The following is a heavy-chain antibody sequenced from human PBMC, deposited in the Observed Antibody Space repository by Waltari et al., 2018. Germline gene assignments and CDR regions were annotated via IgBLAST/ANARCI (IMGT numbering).Heavy chain of an antibody. J-gene: IGHJ4*02. CDR3: ARSYYYDSRTFDY. D-gene: IGHD3-22*01. V-gene: IGHV3-7*01. CDR1: GFTVSSYL. CDR2: IKQDGSEN. Sequence: EVQLVESGGGLVQPGGDLRLSCAASGFTVSSYLISWVCQAPGKGLEWVANIKQDGSENYYVDSVKGRFTISRDNAKNSLYLQMNSLRAEDTAVYYCARSYYYDSRTFDYWGQGTLVTVSS.